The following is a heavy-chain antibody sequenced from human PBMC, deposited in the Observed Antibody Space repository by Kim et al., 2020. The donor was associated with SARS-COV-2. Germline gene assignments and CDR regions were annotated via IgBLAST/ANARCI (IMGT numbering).Heavy chain of an antibody. J-gene: IGHJ3*02. Sequence: ASVKVSCKASGYTFTSYAMHWVHQAPGQRLEWMGWINAGNGNTKYSQKFQGRVTITRDTSASTAYMELSSLRSEDTAVYYCARDSSGIRYFDPAAFDIWGQGTMVTVSS. V-gene: IGHV1-3*01. CDR2: INAGNGNT. CDR1: GYTFTSYA. CDR3: ARDSSGIRYFDPAAFDI. D-gene: IGHD3-9*01.